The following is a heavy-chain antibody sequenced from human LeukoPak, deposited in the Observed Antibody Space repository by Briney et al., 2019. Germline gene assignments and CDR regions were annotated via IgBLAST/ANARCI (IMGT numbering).Heavy chain of an antibody. Sequence: PGGSLRLSCAASGFTFSDYYMSWIRQAPGKGLEWVSYISSSGSTIYYADSVKGRFTISIAKAKNSLYLQMNSLRAEDTAVYYCARDSITMVRGVIFSANYFDYWGQGTLVTVSS. CDR1: GFTFSDYY. D-gene: IGHD3-10*01. J-gene: IGHJ4*02. CDR3: ARDSITMVRGVIFSANYFDY. V-gene: IGHV3-11*01. CDR2: ISSSGSTI.